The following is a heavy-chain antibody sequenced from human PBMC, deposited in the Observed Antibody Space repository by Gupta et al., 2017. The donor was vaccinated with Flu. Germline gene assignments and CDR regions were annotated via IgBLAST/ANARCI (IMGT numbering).Heavy chain of an antibody. J-gene: IGHJ4*02. D-gene: IGHD1-1*01. CDR1: GFTFSDFG. V-gene: IGHV3-33*01. CDR3: ATDRAMGTTSIEY. Sequence: QVQLVESGGGVVQPGPSLRLSCAASGFTFSDFGMHWVRQAPGKGLEWVAVIWYDGSNKYYSDSVKGRFAISRYNPKNTLYLQMNRLRAEDTAVYYCATDRAMGTTSIEYWGQGTLVTVSS. CDR2: IWYDGSNK.